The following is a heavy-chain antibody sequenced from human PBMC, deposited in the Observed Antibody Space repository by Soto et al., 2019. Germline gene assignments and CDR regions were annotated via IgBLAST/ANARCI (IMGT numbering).Heavy chain of an antibody. J-gene: IGHJ6*02. D-gene: IGHD3-16*01. Sequence: QVQLVQSGDEVKKPGASVKVSCKASGYIFVNYGIAWVRQAPGQGLEWMGWISPYTGNTHSATKSRGRITMPTDPSTSTAYMDLGSLTSDVTAVYYCVTVDNYVTPTPQDVWGHGTTVTVSS. CDR2: ISPYTGNT. CDR3: VTVDNYVTPTPQDV. CDR1: GYIFVNYG. V-gene: IGHV1-18*01.